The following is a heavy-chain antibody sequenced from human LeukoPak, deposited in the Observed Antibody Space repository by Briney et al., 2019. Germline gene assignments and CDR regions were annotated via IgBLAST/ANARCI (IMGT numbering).Heavy chain of an antibody. V-gene: IGHV4-39*01. Sequence: PSETLSLTYSVSGGSISSSSYYWGWIRQPPGKGLEWIGSIYYSGSTYYNPSLKSRVTISVDTSKNQFSLKLSSVTAADTAVYYCARRDSSGYYAHYFDYWGQGTLVTVSS. D-gene: IGHD3-22*01. CDR2: IYYSGST. CDR3: ARRDSSGYYAHYFDY. J-gene: IGHJ4*02. CDR1: GGSISSSSYY.